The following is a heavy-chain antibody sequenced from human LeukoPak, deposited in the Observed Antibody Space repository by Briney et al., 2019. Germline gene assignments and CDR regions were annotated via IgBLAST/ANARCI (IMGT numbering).Heavy chain of an antibody. CDR1: GGFISSYY. CDR3: AREPMHDDVGY. CDR2: IYYSGST. V-gene: IGHV4-59*01. J-gene: IGHJ4*02. D-gene: IGHD2-2*01. Sequence: SETLSLTCTVSGGFISSYYWSWIRQAPGKGLEWIGYIYYSGSTNYNPSLKSRVTISVDTSKNQFSLKLSSVTAADTAVYFCAREPMHDDVGYWGQGTLVTVSS.